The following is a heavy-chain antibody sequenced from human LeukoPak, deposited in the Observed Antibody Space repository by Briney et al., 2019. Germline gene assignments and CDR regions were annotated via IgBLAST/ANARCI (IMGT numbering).Heavy chain of an antibody. CDR1: GYTFTSYG. CDR3: AREHSSSWYESLDYYYYYMDV. CDR2: ISAYNGNT. Sequence: ASVKVSCKASGYTFTSYGISWVRQAPGQGLEWMGWISAYNGNTNYAQKLQGRVTMTTDTSTSTAYMELRSLRSDDTAVYYCAREHSSSWYESLDYYYYYMDVWGKGTTVTVSS. D-gene: IGHD6-13*01. J-gene: IGHJ6*03. V-gene: IGHV1-18*01.